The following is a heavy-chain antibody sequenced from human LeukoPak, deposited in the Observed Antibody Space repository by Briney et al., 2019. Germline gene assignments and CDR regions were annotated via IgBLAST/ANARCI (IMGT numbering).Heavy chain of an antibody. CDR3: ARNLGSYYGSGSYYYYYYYMDV. J-gene: IGHJ6*03. Sequence: HSQTLSLTCAISGDSVSSNSAAWNWIRQSPSRGLEWLGRTYYRSKWYNDYAVSVKSRITINPDTSKNQFSLQLNSVTPEDTAVYYCARNLGSYYGSGSYYYYYYYMDVWGKGTTVTISS. V-gene: IGHV6-1*01. D-gene: IGHD3-10*01. CDR1: GDSVSSNSAA. CDR2: TYYRSKWYN.